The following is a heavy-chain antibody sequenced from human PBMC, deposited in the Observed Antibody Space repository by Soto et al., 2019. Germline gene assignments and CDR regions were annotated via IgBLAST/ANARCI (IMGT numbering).Heavy chain of an antibody. CDR2: ISFDGNNK. D-gene: IGHD2-15*01. V-gene: IGHV3-30*03. Sequence: QVHLVESGGGGVQPGRSRRLSCVGSGFTFNDYAIHWVRQAPGKGLEWVAGISFDGNNKFDADSVKGRFTISRDRSKTTAYLQMNNLRAEDTAVYYCARDHWDCSGGGCNPHQLNFFAMDVWGQGTTVTVSS. CDR1: GFTFNDYA. J-gene: IGHJ6*02. CDR3: ARDHWDCSGGGCNPHQLNFFAMDV.